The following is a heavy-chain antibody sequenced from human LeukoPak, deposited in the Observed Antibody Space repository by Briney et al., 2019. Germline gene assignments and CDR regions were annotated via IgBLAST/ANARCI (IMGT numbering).Heavy chain of an antibody. CDR1: GGSFSGYY. Sequence: SETLSLTCAVYGGSFSGYYWSWIRQPPGKGLEWIGEINHSGSTNYNPSLKSRVTISVDTSKNQFSLKLSSATAADTAVYYCARGYYDSSGYYPTFDYWGQGTLVTVSS. D-gene: IGHD3-22*01. V-gene: IGHV4-34*01. CDR3: ARGYYDSSGYYPTFDY. CDR2: INHSGST. J-gene: IGHJ4*02.